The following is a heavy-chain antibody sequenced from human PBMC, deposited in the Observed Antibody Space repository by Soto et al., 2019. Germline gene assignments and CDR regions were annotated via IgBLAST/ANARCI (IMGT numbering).Heavy chain of an antibody. V-gene: IGHV1-18*01. Sequence: QVQLVQSGAEVKKPGASVKVSCKASGYTFTNFGISWVRQAPGQGVEWMGWISAYNGNTNYAQKFQGRVTMTTDTSTGTAYREVRSPIFDDTAVYYGARGGAPIDYWGQGTLVSVSS. D-gene: IGHD3-16*01. J-gene: IGHJ4*02. CDR2: ISAYNGNT. CDR1: GYTFTNFG. CDR3: ARGGAPIDY.